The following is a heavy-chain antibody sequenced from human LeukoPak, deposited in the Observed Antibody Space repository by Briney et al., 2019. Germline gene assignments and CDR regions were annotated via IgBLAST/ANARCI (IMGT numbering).Heavy chain of an antibody. J-gene: IGHJ6*03. Sequence: SQTLSLTCTVSGGSISSGGYYWSWIRQRPGKGLEWIGYIYYSGSTYYNPSLKSRVTISVDTSKNQFSLKLSSVTAADTAVYYCARDGAAGRYYYYYMDVWGKGTTVTVSS. D-gene: IGHD6-13*01. CDR3: ARDGAAGRYYYYYMDV. CDR2: IYYSGST. V-gene: IGHV4-31*03. CDR1: GGSISSGGYY.